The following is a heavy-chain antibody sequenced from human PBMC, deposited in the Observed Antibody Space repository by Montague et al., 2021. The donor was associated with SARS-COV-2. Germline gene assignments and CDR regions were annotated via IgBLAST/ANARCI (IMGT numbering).Heavy chain of an antibody. J-gene: IGHJ5*02. CDR1: GGSISSYY. V-gene: IGHV4-59*01. Sequence: SETLSLTCTVSGGSISSYYWSWNRQPPGKGLEWIGYIYCSGSTNXXPSLKSRVTISVDTSKNQFPLKLSSVTAADTAVYYCARAQMNRITIFGVVAEFDPWGQGTLVTVSS. CDR2: IYCSGST. CDR3: ARAQMNRITIFGVVAEFDP. D-gene: IGHD3-3*01.